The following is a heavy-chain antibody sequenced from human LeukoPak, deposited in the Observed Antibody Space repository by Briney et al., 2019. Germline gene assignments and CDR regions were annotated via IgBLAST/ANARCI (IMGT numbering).Heavy chain of an antibody. CDR3: ARGGYDSSGYYYYFDY. D-gene: IGHD3-22*01. Sequence: GGSLRLSCAASGFTFSDYYMSWIRQAPGKGLEWVSVIFSGGSRYHADSVKGRFTISRDNSKNTLYLQMNSLRAEDTAVYYCARGGYDSSGYYYYFDYWGQGTLVTVSS. CDR1: GFTFSDYY. J-gene: IGHJ4*02. V-gene: IGHV3-66*01. CDR2: IFSGGSR.